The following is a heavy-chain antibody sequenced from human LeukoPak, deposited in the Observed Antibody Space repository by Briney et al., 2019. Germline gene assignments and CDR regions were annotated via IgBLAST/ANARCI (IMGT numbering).Heavy chain of an antibody. J-gene: IGHJ3*02. V-gene: IGHV1-69*13. D-gene: IGHD3-10*01. CDR1: GGTFSSYA. CDR3: ARDWSYYYCSGRFAFDI. CDR2: IIPIFGTA. Sequence: ASVKVSCKASGGTFSSYAISWVRQAPGQGLEWMGGIIPIFGTANYKQKFQGRVTITADEATSTAYMELSSLRSEDTAVYYCARDWSYYYCSGRFAFDIWGQGTMVTVSS.